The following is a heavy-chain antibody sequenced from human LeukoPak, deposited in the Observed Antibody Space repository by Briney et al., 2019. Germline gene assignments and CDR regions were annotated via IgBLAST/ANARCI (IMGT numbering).Heavy chain of an antibody. CDR3: ARYGSSGYYHA. CDR2: IIPIFGTA. CDR1: GYTFTSYA. J-gene: IGHJ5*02. Sequence: SVKVSCKASGYTFTSYAMNWVRQAPGQGLEWMGGIIPIFGTANYAQKFQGRVTITRDTSASTAYMELSSLRSEDTAVYYCARYGSSGYYHAWGQGTLVTVSS. V-gene: IGHV1-69*05. D-gene: IGHD3-22*01.